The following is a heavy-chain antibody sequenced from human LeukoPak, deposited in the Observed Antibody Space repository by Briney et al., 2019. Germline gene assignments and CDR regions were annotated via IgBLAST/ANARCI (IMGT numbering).Heavy chain of an antibody. CDR3: ARVESSPSWAFDY. CDR2: MNPNSGST. J-gene: IGHJ4*02. V-gene: IGHV1-8*01. CDR1: GYTFTSYD. D-gene: IGHD6-6*01. Sequence: ASVKVSCKASGYTFTSYDINWLRQATGQGLEWMGWMNPNSGSTSYAQKFQGRVTMTRDMSTSTVYMELSSLRSEGTAVYYCARVESSPSWAFDYWGQGTLVTVSS.